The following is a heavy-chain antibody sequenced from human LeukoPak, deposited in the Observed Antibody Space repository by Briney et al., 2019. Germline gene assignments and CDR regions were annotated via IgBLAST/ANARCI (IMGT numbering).Heavy chain of an antibody. CDR1: GGSISSYY. V-gene: IGHV4-59*01. CDR2: IYYSGST. D-gene: IGHD4-23*01. Sequence: SETLSLTCTVSGGSISSYYWSWIRQPPGKGLEWIGYIYYSGSTNYNPSLKSRVTISVDTSKNQFSLKLSSVTAADTAVYYWARSRGSSFLRWYYYYGMDVWGQGTTVTVSS. J-gene: IGHJ6*02. CDR3: ARSRGSSFLRWYYYYGMDV.